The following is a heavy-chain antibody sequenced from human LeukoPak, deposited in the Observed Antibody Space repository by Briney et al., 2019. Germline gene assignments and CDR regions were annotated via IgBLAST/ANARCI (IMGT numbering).Heavy chain of an antibody. J-gene: IGHJ5*02. CDR3: ARWGHSSGWYRWFDP. D-gene: IGHD6-19*01. V-gene: IGHV4-59*01. Sequence: PSETLSLTCVVSGGSISSYYWSWIRQPPGKGLEWIGNIYYSGSTKYNPSLKSRVTISVDTSKNQFSLKLSSVTAADTAVYYCARWGHSSGWYRWFDPWGQGTLVTVSS. CDR2: IYYSGST. CDR1: GGSISSYY.